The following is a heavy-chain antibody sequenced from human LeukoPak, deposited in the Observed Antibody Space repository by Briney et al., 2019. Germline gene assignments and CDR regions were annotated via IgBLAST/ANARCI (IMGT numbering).Heavy chain of an antibody. CDR3: ARDLGVWSGYPSDAFDI. Sequence: GGSLRLSCADSGFTVSSNYMSWVRQAPGKGLEWVSVIYSGGSTYYADSVKGRFTISRDNSKNTLYLQMNSLRAEDTAVYYCARDLGVWSGYPSDAFDIWGQGTMVTVSS. CDR1: GFTVSSNY. CDR2: IYSGGST. J-gene: IGHJ3*02. V-gene: IGHV3-66*02. D-gene: IGHD3-3*01.